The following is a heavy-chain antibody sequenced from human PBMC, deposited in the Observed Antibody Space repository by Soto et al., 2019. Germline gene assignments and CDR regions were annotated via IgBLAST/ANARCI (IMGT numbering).Heavy chain of an antibody. D-gene: IGHD7-27*01. CDR3: VIIGVPGFGSYYGMDV. CDR1: GGTFSSYA. CDR2: IVPQFRTS. Sequence: QVQLVQSGADVKKPGSSVKVSCKASGGTFSSYAITWVRQAPGQGLEWMGGIVPQFRTSQYAQKFQGRGTITAYTSTNTAYMELRSLRSEDTAVYYCVIIGVPGFGSYYGMDVWGQGTTVTVSS. J-gene: IGHJ6*02. V-gene: IGHV1-69*06.